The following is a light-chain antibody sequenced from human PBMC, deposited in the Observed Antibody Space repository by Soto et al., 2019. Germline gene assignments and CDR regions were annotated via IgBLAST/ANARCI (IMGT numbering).Light chain of an antibody. CDR2: GAS. J-gene: IGKJ1*01. CDR3: QQGNDWSWT. V-gene: IGKV3-15*01. Sequence: EIVMTQSPATLSVSPGERATLSCRASQSVSSNLAWYQQKPGQAPRLLVYGASTRATGIPARFSGSGSGTEFSLTISSLQSEDFAVYHCQQGNDWSWTFGQGTKVEIK. CDR1: QSVSSN.